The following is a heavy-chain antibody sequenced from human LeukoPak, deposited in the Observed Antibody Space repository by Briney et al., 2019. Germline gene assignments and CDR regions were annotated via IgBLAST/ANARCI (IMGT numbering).Heavy chain of an antibody. CDR1: GGSFSTYY. Sequence: SETLSLTCTVSGGSFSTYYWNWIRQPPGKGLEWIGYIYYSGSTNYNPSLKSRLTISVDTSNNQFSLKLISVTAADTAVYYCASTSGYCSGGNCYSAFDYWGQGTLVTVSS. V-gene: IGHV4-59*01. CDR2: IYYSGST. D-gene: IGHD2-15*01. J-gene: IGHJ4*02. CDR3: ASTSGYCSGGNCYSAFDY.